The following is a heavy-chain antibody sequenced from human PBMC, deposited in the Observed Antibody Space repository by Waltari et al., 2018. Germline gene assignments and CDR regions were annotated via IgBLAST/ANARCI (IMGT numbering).Heavy chain of an antibody. Sequence: QVQLQESGPGLVKPSETLSLTCTVSGGSISSYSWSWIRPPPGKGLEWIGYIYYSGSTNYNPSLKSRVTISVDTSKNQFSLKLSSVTAADTAVYYCARSCSGGSCYGAFDIWGQGTMVTVSS. V-gene: IGHV4-59*01. D-gene: IGHD2-15*01. CDR2: IYYSGST. CDR3: ARSCSGGSCYGAFDI. J-gene: IGHJ3*02. CDR1: GGSISSYS.